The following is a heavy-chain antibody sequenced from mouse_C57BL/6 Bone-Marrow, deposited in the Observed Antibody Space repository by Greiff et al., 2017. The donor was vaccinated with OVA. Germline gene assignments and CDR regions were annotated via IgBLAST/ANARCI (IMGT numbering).Heavy chain of an antibody. J-gene: IGHJ2*01. CDR2: IDPSDSYT. Sequence: QVQLQQPGAELVRPGTSVKLSCKASGYTFTSYWMHWVQQRPGQGLEWIGVIDPSDSYTNYNQKFKGKATLTVDTSSSTAYMQLSSLTSEDSAVYYCARDPIAWGQGTTRTVSS. D-gene: IGHD6-5*01. CDR1: GYTFTSYW. CDR3: ARDPIA. V-gene: IGHV1-59*01.